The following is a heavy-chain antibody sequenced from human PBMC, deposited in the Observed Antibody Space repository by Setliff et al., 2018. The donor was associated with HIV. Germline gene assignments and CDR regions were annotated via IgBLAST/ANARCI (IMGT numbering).Heavy chain of an antibody. D-gene: IGHD6-13*01. CDR2: INRSGSA. CDR3: ARQSTVAAAGFDF. V-gene: IGHV4-34*01. CDR1: GAPFNGYY. J-gene: IGHJ4*02. Sequence: SETLSLTCAVYGAPFNGYYWAWIRQSPAKGLEWIGEINRSGSANYNRSLKSRVTMSVDTSKRQFSLKLDSVTAADTAIYYCARQSTVAAAGFDFWGQGTLVTVSS.